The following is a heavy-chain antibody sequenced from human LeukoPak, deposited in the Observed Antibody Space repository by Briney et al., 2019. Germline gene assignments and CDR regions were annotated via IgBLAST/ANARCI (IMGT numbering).Heavy chain of an antibody. CDR2: IYHSGST. CDR1: GYSISSGYY. V-gene: IGHV4-38-2*02. Sequence: PSETLSLTCAVSGYSISSGYYWGWIRQPPGKGLEWIGSIYHSGSTYYNPSLKSRVTISVDTSKNQFSLKLSSVTAADTAVYYCARDIGNGGSFSFDYWGQGTLATVSS. CDR3: ARDIGNGGSFSFDY. D-gene: IGHD1-26*01. J-gene: IGHJ4*02.